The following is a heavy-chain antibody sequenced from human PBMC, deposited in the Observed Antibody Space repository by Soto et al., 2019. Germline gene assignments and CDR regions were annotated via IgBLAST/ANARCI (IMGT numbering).Heavy chain of an antibody. CDR3: ARTLFHFDICGHCPFDP. CDR2: TIPIFATT. D-gene: IGHD2-21*01. J-gene: IGHJ5*02. CDR1: AGTFSSYG. Sequence: HLVQSGPEVKKPGSSVKVSCKISAGTFSSYGINWVRQVPGQGLEWMGATIPIFATTNYAPKFQDRVTITADESTGTSYLELRSLTSDDSAMYYCARTLFHFDICGHCPFDPWGQGTLVTVSA. V-gene: IGHV1-69*01.